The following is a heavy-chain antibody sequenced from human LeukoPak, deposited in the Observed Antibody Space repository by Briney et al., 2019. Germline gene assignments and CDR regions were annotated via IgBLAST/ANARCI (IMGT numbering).Heavy chain of an antibody. D-gene: IGHD6-13*01. V-gene: IGHV4-59*01. J-gene: IGHJ4*02. CDR3: ARVRIAAVVYLFDY. CDR1: GGSISSYY. CDR2: IYYSGST. Sequence: SETLCLTCTVSGGSISSYYWSWIRQPPGKGLEWIGYIYYSGSTNYNPSLKSRVTISVDTSKNQFSLKLSSVTAADTAVYYCARVRIAAVVYLFDYWGQGTLVTVSS.